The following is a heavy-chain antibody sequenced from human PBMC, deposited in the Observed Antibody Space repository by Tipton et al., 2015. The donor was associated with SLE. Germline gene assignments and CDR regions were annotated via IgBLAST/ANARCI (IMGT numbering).Heavy chain of an antibody. D-gene: IGHD3-22*01. CDR3: ARHGRPSSGKSLGAFDL. J-gene: IGHJ3*01. CDR1: GGSISSSNDY. Sequence: TLSLTCSVSGGSISSSNDYWGWIPQPPGKGLEWIGAISYSGSTSYNPSLKSRVTISVDTSKNQFSLSLSSVTAADTAVYSCARHGRPSSGKSLGAFDLWGLGTMVAVSS. V-gene: IGHV4-39*01. CDR2: ISYSGST.